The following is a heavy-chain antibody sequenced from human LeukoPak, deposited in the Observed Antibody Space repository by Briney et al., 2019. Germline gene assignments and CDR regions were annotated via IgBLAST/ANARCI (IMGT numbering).Heavy chain of an antibody. CDR1: GGSISSGSYY. Sequence: PSQTLSLTCTVSGGSISSGSYYWNWIRQPAGKGLEWIGEINHSGSTNYNPSLKSRVTISVDTSKNQFSLKLSSVTAADTAVYYCARAIAVAGSDAFDIWGQGTMVTVSS. J-gene: IGHJ3*02. V-gene: IGHV4-61*09. CDR2: INHSGST. CDR3: ARAIAVAGSDAFDI. D-gene: IGHD6-19*01.